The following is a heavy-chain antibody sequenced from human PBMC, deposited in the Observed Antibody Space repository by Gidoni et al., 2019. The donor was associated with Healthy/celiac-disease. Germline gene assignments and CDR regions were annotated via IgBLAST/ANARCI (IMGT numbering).Heavy chain of an antibody. J-gene: IGHJ4*02. Sequence: EVQLLASGGGLVQPGGSLRLSCAASGCTFSSYAMSWVRQAPGKGLEWLSASSGSGGSTYYADSVKGRFTISRDNSKNTLYLQMNSLRAEDTAVYYCAKEQLVLSSPFDYWGQGTLVTVSS. D-gene: IGHD6-6*01. V-gene: IGHV3-23*01. CDR2: SSGSGGST. CDR1: GCTFSSYA. CDR3: AKEQLVLSSPFDY.